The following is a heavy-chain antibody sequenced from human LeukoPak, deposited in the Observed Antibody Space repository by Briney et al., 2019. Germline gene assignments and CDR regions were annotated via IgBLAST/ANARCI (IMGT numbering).Heavy chain of an antibody. CDR3: ARDLEGSGYDPGHYGMDV. Sequence: GGSLRLSCAASGFTFSSYDIHWVRQAGGKGLEWVTTISYDGSNKYYGDSVKGRFTISRDNSKNTLFLQMDSLRPEDTAVYYCARDLEGSGYDPGHYGMDVWGKGTTVTVSS. CDR1: GFTFSSYD. CDR2: ISYDGSNK. D-gene: IGHD5-12*01. V-gene: IGHV3-30*03. J-gene: IGHJ6*04.